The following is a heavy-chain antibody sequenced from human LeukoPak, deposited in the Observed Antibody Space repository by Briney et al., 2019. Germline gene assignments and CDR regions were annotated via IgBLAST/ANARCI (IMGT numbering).Heavy chain of an antibody. CDR3: ARDYASQPFDY. CDR1: GLTFSSYA. V-gene: IGHV3-30-3*01. J-gene: IGHJ4*02. D-gene: IGHD3-16*01. CDR2: ISYDGSNR. Sequence: GGSLRLSCAASGLTFSSYAMHWVRQAPGKGLEWVAVISYDGSNRYYADSVKGRFTISRDNSKNTLYLQMNSLRAEDTAVYYCARDYASQPFDYWGQGTLVTVSS.